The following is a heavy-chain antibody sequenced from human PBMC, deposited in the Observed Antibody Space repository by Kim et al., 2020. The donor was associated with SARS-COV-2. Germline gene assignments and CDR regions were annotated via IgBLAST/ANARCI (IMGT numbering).Heavy chain of an antibody. CDR3: AKHYGAPEESTWFDP. V-gene: IGHV3-23*01. Sequence: GGSLRLSCAASGFTFSNYGMTWVRQAPGKGLEWVSSISGSGGRTYSADSVKGRFTISRDNSKNTLYLQMNSLRVDDTAVYYCAKHYGAPEESTWFDPWGQGTLVTVSS. CDR1: GFTFSNYG. J-gene: IGHJ5*02. CDR2: ISGSGGRT. D-gene: IGHD3-16*01.